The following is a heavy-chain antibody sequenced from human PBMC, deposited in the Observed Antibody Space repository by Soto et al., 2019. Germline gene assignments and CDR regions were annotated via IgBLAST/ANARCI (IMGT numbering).Heavy chain of an antibody. Sequence: QVQLVQSGAEVKKPGSSVKVSCKASGGTFSSYAISWVRQAPGQGLEWMGGIIPIFGTANYAQKFQGRVTXTXXEAKSTAYMELRSLRSVDTGVYYCSSEEGGGWYGYWGQGTLVTVSS. CDR2: IIPIFGTA. J-gene: IGHJ4*02. CDR1: GGTFSSYA. D-gene: IGHD6-19*01. V-gene: IGHV1-69*12. CDR3: SSEEGGGWYGY.